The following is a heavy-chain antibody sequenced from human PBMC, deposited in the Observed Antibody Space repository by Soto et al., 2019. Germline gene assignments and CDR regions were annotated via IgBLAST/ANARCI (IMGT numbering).Heavy chain of an antibody. CDR2: INPNSGGT. V-gene: IGHV1-2*02. D-gene: IGHD1-26*01. CDR1: GYTFTGYY. Sequence: ASVKVSFKASGYTFTGYYMHWLRQAPGQGLEWMGWINPNSGGTNYAQKFQGRVTMTRDTSISTAYMELSRLRSDDTAVYYCARDRGEWELLESWFDPWGQGTLVTVSS. J-gene: IGHJ5*02. CDR3: ARDRGEWELLESWFDP.